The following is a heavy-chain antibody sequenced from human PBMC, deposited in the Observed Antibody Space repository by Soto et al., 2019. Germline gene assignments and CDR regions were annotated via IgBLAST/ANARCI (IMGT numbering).Heavy chain of an antibody. CDR3: VKNLVPAAIPVFDY. CDR2: ISSNGGST. D-gene: IGHD2-2*02. CDR1: GFTFSSYA. Sequence: LRLSCSASGFTFSSYAMHWVRQAPGKGLEYVSAISSNGGSTYYADSVKGRFTISRDNSKNTLYLQMSSLRAEDTAVYYCVKNLVPAAIPVFDYWGQGTLVTVSS. J-gene: IGHJ4*02. V-gene: IGHV3-64D*06.